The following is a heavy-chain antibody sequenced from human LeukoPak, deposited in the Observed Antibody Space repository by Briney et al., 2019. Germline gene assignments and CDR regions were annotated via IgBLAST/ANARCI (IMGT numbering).Heavy chain of an antibody. V-gene: IGHV4-34*01. Sequence: SETLPLTCAVYGGSFSGYYWSWIRQPPGKGLEWIGEINHSGSTNYNPSLKSRVTISVDTSKNQFSLKLSSVTAADTAVYYCATQILLCHYYWGQGTLVTVSS. CDR1: GGSFSGYY. D-gene: IGHD2/OR15-2a*01. J-gene: IGHJ4*02. CDR2: INHSGST. CDR3: ATQILLCHYY.